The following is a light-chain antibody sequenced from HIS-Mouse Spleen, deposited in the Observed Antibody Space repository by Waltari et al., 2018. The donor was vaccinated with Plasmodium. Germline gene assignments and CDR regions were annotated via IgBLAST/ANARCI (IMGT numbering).Light chain of an antibody. V-gene: IGKV1-13*02. Sequence: AIQLTQSPSSLSASVGERVTITCRASQGISSALAWYQQKPGKAPKLLIYDASSLESGVPSRFSGSGSGTDFTLTISSLQPEDFATYYCQQFNSYPLFTFGPGTKVDIK. CDR3: QQFNSYPLFT. CDR1: QGISSA. J-gene: IGKJ3*01. CDR2: DAS.